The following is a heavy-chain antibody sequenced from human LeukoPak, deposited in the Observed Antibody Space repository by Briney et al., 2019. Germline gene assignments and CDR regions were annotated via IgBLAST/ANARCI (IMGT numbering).Heavy chain of an antibody. CDR1: GGTFSSYA. V-gene: IGHV1-69*05. D-gene: IGHD6-6*01. CDR3: ASFIAARPGWYFDY. J-gene: IGHJ4*02. CDR2: IIPIFGTA. Sequence: SVKVSCKASGGTFSSYAISWVRQAPGQGLEWMGGIIPIFGTANYAQKFQGRVTITTDESTSTAYMELSSLRSEDTAVYYCASFIAARPGWYFDYWAREPWSPSPQ.